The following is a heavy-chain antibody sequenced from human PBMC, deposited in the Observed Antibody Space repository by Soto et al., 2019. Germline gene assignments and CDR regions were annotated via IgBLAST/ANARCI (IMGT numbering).Heavy chain of an antibody. CDR1: GGSISSYY. D-gene: IGHD2-15*01. J-gene: IGHJ6*02. CDR3: RRDSRGVVAAYSLLGMDV. Sequence: PSETLSLTCTLSGGSISSYYWSWIRQPPGKGLEWIGYMYYSGSTNYNPSPKSRVTISVDKSKNQFSLKLSSVTAADPVVYYCRRDSRGVVAAYSLLGMDVWGQGTTVTVSS. CDR2: MYYSGST. V-gene: IGHV4-59*01.